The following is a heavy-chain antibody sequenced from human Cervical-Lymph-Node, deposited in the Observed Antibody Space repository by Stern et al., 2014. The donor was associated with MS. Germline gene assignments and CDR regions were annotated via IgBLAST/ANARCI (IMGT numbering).Heavy chain of an antibody. D-gene: IGHD3-22*01. CDR1: DASISSFY. J-gene: IGHJ5*02. V-gene: IGHV4-59*08. CDR2: IYHSGYT. Sequence: QLQLQESGPGLMKPSETLSLTCTVSDASISSFYWSWIRQSPGKGLEWIGYIYHSGYTKYNPSLQSRVTISADTSTNPFSLHLISVTAADTAMYYCARLTYYDSTGYFDPWGQGIQVTVSS. CDR3: ARLTYYDSTGYFDP.